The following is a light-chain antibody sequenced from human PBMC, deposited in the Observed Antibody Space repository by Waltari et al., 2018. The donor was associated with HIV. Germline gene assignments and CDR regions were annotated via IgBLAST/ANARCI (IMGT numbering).Light chain of an antibody. CDR2: DDS. Sequence: SYVLTQPPSVSVAPGRAAILSCGGDNLGSKSGFWYQQMPGQAPVLVIYDDSDRPSGCPERFSGSNSGNTATLSIGGVEAGDEGDYDGQVWDTKSDHWVFGEGTRLTVL. CDR1: NLGSKS. J-gene: IGLJ3*02. V-gene: IGLV3-21*04. CDR3: QVWDTKSDHWV.